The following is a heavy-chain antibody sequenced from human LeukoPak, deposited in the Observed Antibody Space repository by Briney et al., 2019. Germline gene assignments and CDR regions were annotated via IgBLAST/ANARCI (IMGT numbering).Heavy chain of an antibody. CDR3: TRESSTSPYYFDY. J-gene: IGHJ4*02. Sequence: ASVKVSCKASGYTFTNNGINWVRQAPGQGLEWVGWINTHNGNTIYAQKLQGRVTMTTDTSTSTGYMELRSLTSDGTAVYYCTRESSTSPYYFDYWGQGTLVSVSS. V-gene: IGHV1-18*01. CDR1: GYTFTNNG. CDR2: INTHNGNT. D-gene: IGHD2-2*01.